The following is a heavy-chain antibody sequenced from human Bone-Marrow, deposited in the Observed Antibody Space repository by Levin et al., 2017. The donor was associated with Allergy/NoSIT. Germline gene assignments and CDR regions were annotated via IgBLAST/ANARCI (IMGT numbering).Heavy chain of an antibody. Sequence: PGGSLRLSCAASGFTISDNNMNWVRQAPGKGLEWISYMSRTSTIYYADSVKGRFTISRDSAKNSLYLQMNSLRDEDTAVYYRAGAFDYWGQGTLVTVSS. J-gene: IGHJ4*02. CDR2: MSRTSTI. V-gene: IGHV3-69-1*01. CDR1: GFTISDNN. CDR3: AGAFDY.